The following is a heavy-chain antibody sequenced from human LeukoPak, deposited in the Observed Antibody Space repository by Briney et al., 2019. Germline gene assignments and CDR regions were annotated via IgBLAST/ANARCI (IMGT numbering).Heavy chain of an antibody. J-gene: IGHJ3*02. CDR3: ARAKRNGFDI. V-gene: IGHV3-48*01. CDR1: GFTFSNYS. Sequence: GSLRLSCAASGFTFSNYSMNWVRQAPGKGLEWVSYIIRSSSTIYYADSVKGRFTISRDNAKNSLYLQMNSLRAEDTAVYYCARAKRNGFDIWGQGTMVTVSS. CDR2: IIRSSSTI.